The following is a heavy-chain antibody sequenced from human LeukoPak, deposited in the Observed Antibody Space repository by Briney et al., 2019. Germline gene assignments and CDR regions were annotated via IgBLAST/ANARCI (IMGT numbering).Heavy chain of an antibody. Sequence: PSETLSLTCTVSGGSISSSSYYWGWIRQPPGKGLEWIGSIYYSGSTYYNPSLKSRVTISVDTSKNQFSLKLSSVTAADTAVYYCARNQLELLYYYYYYMDVWGKGTTVTVSS. V-gene: IGHV4-39*01. CDR1: GGSISSSSYY. J-gene: IGHJ6*03. CDR3: ARNQLELLYYYYYYMDV. D-gene: IGHD1-7*01. CDR2: IYYSGST.